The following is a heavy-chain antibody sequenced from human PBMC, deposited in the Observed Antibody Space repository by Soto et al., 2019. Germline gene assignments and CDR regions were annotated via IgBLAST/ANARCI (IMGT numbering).Heavy chain of an antibody. D-gene: IGHD3-10*01. CDR3: ARVGNYYGSGSYTFPTNYYGMDV. Sequence: PSETLSLTCTVSGLSITSGGYHWSWIRQPPGKGLEGIGSIYYSESTYYNPSLKSRVTISVDTSKNPFSPKLSPVTGADTAVYYCARVGNYYGSGSYTFPTNYYGMDVWGQGTTVTVSS. V-gene: IGHV4-39*01. CDR1: GLSITSGGYH. CDR2: IYYSEST. J-gene: IGHJ6*02.